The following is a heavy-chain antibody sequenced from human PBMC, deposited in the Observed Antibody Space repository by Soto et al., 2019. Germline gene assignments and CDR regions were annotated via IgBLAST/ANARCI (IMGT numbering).Heavy chain of an antibody. CDR3: ARELEQWLPPGNY. J-gene: IGHJ4*02. CDR1: GFTFRSYA. CDR2: ISHDGGNK. Sequence: VQLVESGGGVVQPGRSLILSCAASGFTFRSYAMHWVRLAPGKGLEWVAVISHDGGNKYYADSVKGRFTISRDNSRNAQYLQMNSLGPEDTSVYYCARELEQWLPPGNYWGQGTLVTVSS. V-gene: IGHV3-30-3*01. D-gene: IGHD6-19*01.